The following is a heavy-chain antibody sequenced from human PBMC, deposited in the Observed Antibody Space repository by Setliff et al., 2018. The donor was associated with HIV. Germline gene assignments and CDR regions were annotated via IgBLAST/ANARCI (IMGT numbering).Heavy chain of an antibody. V-gene: IGHV3-21*01. J-gene: IGHJ4*02. CDR3: ARGPTLYYYDSSGYFY. D-gene: IGHD3-22*01. Sequence: GGSLRLSCAASGFTFSSYSMNWVRQAPGKGLEWVSSISSSSSYIYYADSVKGRFTISRDNAKNSLYLQMNSLRAEDTAVYYCARGPTLYYYDSSGYFYWGQGTLVTVSS. CDR2: ISSSSSYI. CDR1: GFTFSSYS.